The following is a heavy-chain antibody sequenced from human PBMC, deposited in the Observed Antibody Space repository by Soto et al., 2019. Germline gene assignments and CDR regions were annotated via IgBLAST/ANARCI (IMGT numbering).Heavy chain of an antibody. V-gene: IGHV3-9*01. CDR3: AKGDSPDY. CDR1: GFTFDDYA. Sequence: EVQLVESGGGLVQPGRSLRLSCAASGFTFDDYAMHWVRQAPGKGLEWVSGISWNSGSIGYADSVKGRFTISRDNAKNSLYLQMNSLRAEDTALYYCAKGDSPDYWGQGTLVPVSS. J-gene: IGHJ4*02. CDR2: ISWNSGSI. D-gene: IGHD2-21*02.